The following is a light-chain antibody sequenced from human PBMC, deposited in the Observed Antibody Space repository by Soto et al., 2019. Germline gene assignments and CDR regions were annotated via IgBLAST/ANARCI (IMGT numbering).Light chain of an antibody. CDR2: GAS. V-gene: IGKV3D-15*01. Sequence: EIVMTQSPATLSVSPGERATLSCRASQSVSSNSAWYQQKPGQAPRLLIYGASIRATGIPARFSGSGSGTEFTVTISSLQSEDFPVYYCQQYNNWPFTFGPGTKVDIK. J-gene: IGKJ3*01. CDR3: QQYNNWPFT. CDR1: QSVSSN.